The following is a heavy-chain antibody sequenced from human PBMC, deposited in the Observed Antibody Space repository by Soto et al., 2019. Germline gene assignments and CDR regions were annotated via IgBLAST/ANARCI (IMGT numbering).Heavy chain of an antibody. Sequence: TXGSLILSFSASGFTFSSYAMSWVRQAPGKGLEWVSSISTSGGGTYYADSVKGRFTISRDNSKNTLYLQVNSLRAEDTAVYHCAKGGDSSGYYYLYYFDYWGQGALVTVSS. V-gene: IGHV3-23*01. CDR3: AKGGDSSGYYYLYYFDY. CDR2: ISTSGGGT. CDR1: GFTFSSYA. D-gene: IGHD3-22*01. J-gene: IGHJ4*02.